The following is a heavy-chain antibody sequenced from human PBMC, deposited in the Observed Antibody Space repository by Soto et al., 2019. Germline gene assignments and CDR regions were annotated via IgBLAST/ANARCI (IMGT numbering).Heavy chain of an antibody. Sequence: SETLSLTCTVSGGSISSSSYYWGWIRQPPGKGLEWIGSIYYSGSTYYNPSLKSRVTISVDTSKNQFSLKLSSVTAADTAVYYCARQGIVVVPAVLDYWGQGTLVTVS. CDR3: ARQGIVVVPAVLDY. D-gene: IGHD2-2*01. CDR1: GGSISSSSYY. V-gene: IGHV4-39*01. J-gene: IGHJ4*02. CDR2: IYYSGST.